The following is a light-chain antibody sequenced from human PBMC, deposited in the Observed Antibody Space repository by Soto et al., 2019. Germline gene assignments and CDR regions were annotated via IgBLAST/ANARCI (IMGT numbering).Light chain of an antibody. CDR3: QQSSS. Sequence: EIVLTQDPATLSLSPGERATLSCRASQSVSSDLAWYQTKPGQAPRLLIYDASNRATVIPARFSVSWSGTDCTLTISSLEPEDFAVYYCQQSSSFGPGTRLEIK. CDR1: QSVSSD. V-gene: IGKV3-11*01. J-gene: IGKJ5*01. CDR2: DAS.